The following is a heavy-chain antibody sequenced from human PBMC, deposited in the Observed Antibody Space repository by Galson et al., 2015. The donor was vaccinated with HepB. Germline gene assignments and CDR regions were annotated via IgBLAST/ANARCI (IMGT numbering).Heavy chain of an antibody. J-gene: IGHJ6*02. D-gene: IGHD6-19*01. V-gene: IGHV1-46*03. CDR3: ARDRYSSSPDYYYGMDV. Sequence: SMKVSCKASGYTFTSYYMHWVRQAPGQGLEWMGIINPSGGSTSYAQKFQGRVTMTRDTSTSTVYMELSSLRSEDTAVYYCARDRYSSSPDYYYGMDVWGQGTTVTVSS. CDR1: GYTFTSYY. CDR2: INPSGGST.